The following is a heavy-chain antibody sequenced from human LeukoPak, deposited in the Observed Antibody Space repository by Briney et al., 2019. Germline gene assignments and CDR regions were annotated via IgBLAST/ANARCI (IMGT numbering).Heavy chain of an antibody. D-gene: IGHD3-22*01. V-gene: IGHV4-61*02. CDR1: GGSISSGSYY. Sequence: PSETLSLTCTVSGGSISSGSYYWSWIRQPAGKGLEWIGRIYTSGSTNYNPSLKSRVTMSVDTSKNQFSLKLSSVTAADTAVYYCARGCSSCHYDSSGYQDYWGQGTLVTVSS. CDR2: IYTSGST. CDR3: ARGCSSCHYDSSGYQDY. J-gene: IGHJ4*02.